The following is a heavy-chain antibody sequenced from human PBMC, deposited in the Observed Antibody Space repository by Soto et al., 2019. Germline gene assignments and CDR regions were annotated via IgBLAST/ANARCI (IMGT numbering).Heavy chain of an antibody. J-gene: IGHJ3*02. CDR2: ISYDGSNK. D-gene: IGHD1-26*01. CDR3: AKDLGSGIYLFDAFDI. V-gene: IGHV3-30*18. Sequence: QGQLVESGGGVVQPGRSLRLSCAASGFTFSHDGMHWVRQAPGKGLEWVAVISYDGSNKDYADSVKGRFTISRDNSKTTLYLQTNSLRAEDTAVYYCAKDLGSGIYLFDAFDIWGKGTMVTVPS. CDR1: GFTFSHDG.